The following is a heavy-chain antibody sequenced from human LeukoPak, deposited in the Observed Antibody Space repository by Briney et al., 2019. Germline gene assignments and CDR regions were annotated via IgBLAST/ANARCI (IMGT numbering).Heavy chain of an antibody. V-gene: IGHV1-69*13. CDR2: IIPIFGTA. J-gene: IGHJ5*02. D-gene: IGHD3-9*01. CDR3: ARRYYDILTGCYDNWFDP. CDR1: GGTFSSYA. Sequence: SVKVSCKASGGTFSSYAISWVRQAPGQGLEWMGGIIPIFGTADYAQKFQGRVTITADESTSTAYMELSSLRSEDTAVYYCARRYYDILTGCYDNWFDPWGQGTLVTVSS.